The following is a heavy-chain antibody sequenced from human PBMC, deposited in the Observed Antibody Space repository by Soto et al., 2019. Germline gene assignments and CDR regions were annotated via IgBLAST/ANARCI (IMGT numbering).Heavy chain of an antibody. V-gene: IGHV2-5*02. CDR3: AFTRGYCTTTSCHNSSES. Sequence: SGPTLVNPTQTLTLTCTVSGFSLSTSGVGVGWIRQPPGKALEWLALIYWDDYKHYSPSLKSRLIITRGASKNQVVLTVTNLDPVDTGTYYCAFTRGYCTTTSCHNSSESWGQGTLVTVSS. CDR1: GFSLSTSGVG. D-gene: IGHD2-2*01. CDR2: IYWDDYK. J-gene: IGHJ5*01.